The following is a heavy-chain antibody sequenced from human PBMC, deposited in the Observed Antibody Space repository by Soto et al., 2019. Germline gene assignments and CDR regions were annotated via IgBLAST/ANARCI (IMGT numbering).Heavy chain of an antibody. CDR2: ISSSSSTI. Sequence: EVPLVESGGGLVQPGGSLRLSCAASGFTFSSYSMNWVRQAPGKGLEWVSYISSSSSTIYYEDSVKGRFTISRDNAKNSLYLQMNSLRAEDTAVYYCARESHTTIFGVVITSNFDYWGQGTLVTVSS. V-gene: IGHV3-48*01. CDR1: GFTFSSYS. D-gene: IGHD3-3*01. J-gene: IGHJ4*02. CDR3: ARESHTTIFGVVITSNFDY.